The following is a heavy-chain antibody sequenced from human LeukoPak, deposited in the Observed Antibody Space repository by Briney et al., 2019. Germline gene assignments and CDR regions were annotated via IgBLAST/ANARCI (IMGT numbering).Heavy chain of an antibody. J-gene: IGHJ5*02. V-gene: IGHV1-46*01. CDR2: INPSGGST. D-gene: IGHD3-22*01. Sequence: ASVKVSCKASGYTFTSYYMHWVRQAPGQGLEWMGIINPSGGSTSYAQKFQGGVTMTRDTSTSTVYMELSSLRSEDTAVYYCARRANDSSGYNWFDPWGQGTLVTVSS. CDR3: ARRANDSSGYNWFDP. CDR1: GYTFTSYY.